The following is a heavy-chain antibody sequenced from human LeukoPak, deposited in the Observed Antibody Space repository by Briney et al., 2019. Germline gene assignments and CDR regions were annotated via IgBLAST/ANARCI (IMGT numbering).Heavy chain of an antibody. CDR2: INPSGGST. D-gene: IGHD3-10*01. CDR1: GYTFTSYY. J-gene: IGHJ4*02. CDR3: ASAMYGSGSYYV. Sequence: ASVKVSCKASGYTFTSYYMHWVRQAPGQGLEWMGIINPSGGSTSYAQKFQGRVTMTRDMSTSTVYMELSSLRSEDTAVYYCASAMYGSGSYYVWGQGTLVTVSS. V-gene: IGHV1-46*01.